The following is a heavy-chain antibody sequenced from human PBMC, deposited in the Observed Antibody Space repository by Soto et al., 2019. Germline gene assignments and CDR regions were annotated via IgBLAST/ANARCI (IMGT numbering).Heavy chain of an antibody. V-gene: IGHV3-23*01. Sequence: QLLQSGGRLVQPGGSLTLSCAASGFTFGTTDMSWVRQAPGEGLEWVSTIDGSGGITYYADSVKGRFTISRDNSRNTVYLQMNSLRGDETALYYCVKNSGWFNTWGQGALVTVSS. CDR1: GFTFGTTD. CDR3: VKNSGWFNT. J-gene: IGHJ5*02. D-gene: IGHD3-10*01. CDR2: IDGSGGIT.